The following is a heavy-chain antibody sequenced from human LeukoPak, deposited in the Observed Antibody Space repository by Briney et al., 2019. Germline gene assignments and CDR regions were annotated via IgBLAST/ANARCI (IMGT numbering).Heavy chain of an antibody. J-gene: IGHJ6*02. Sequence: GRSLRLSCAASGFTFSSYGMHWVRLAPGKGLEWVAVIWYDGSNKYYADSVKGRFTISRDNSKNTLYLQMNSLRAEDTAVYYCARAGFWSGYPNYYYYGMDVWGQGTTVTVSS. V-gene: IGHV3-33*01. D-gene: IGHD3-3*01. CDR1: GFTFSSYG. CDR2: IWYDGSNK. CDR3: ARAGFWSGYPNYYYYGMDV.